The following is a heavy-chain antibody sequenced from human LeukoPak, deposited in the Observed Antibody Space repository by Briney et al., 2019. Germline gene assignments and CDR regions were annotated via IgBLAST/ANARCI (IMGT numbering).Heavy chain of an antibody. Sequence: PGGSLRLSCAGSGFTFSNYAMIWVRQAPGRGLEWVSAITGDGVGTRYADSVKGRFTVSRDNFKNTLYLQMNSLRAGDTAVYYCARGSHCSSTSCSVSVNFDYWGQGTLVTVSS. J-gene: IGHJ4*02. CDR2: ITGDGVGT. V-gene: IGHV3-23*01. CDR3: ARGSHCSSTSCSVSVNFDY. D-gene: IGHD2-2*01. CDR1: GFTFSNYA.